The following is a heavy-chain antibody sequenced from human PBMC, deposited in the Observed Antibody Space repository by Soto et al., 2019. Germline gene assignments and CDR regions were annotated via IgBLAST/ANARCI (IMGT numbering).Heavy chain of an antibody. D-gene: IGHD6-13*01. CDR3: ARETIAAATDAFDI. V-gene: IGHV3-7*01. CDR2: IKQDGSEK. J-gene: IGHJ3*02. CDR1: GFTFSSYW. Sequence: GGSLRLSCAASGFTFSSYWMSWVRQAPGKGLEWVANIKQDGSEKYYVDSVKGRFTISRDNAKNSLYLQMNSLRAEDTAVYYCARETIAAATDAFDIWGQGTMVTVSS.